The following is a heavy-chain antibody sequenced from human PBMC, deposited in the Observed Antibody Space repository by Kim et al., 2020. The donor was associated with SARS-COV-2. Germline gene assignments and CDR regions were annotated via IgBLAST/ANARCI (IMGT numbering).Heavy chain of an antibody. V-gene: IGHV3-21*01. CDR3: ARECGYSYGRDFDY. J-gene: IGHJ4*02. D-gene: IGHD5-18*01. Sequence: GGSLRLSCAASGFTFSSYSMNWVRQAPGKGLEWVSSISSSSSYIYYAHSVKGRFTISRDNAKNSLYLQMNSLRAEDTAVYYCARECGYSYGRDFDYWGQGTLVTVSS. CDR2: ISSSSSYI. CDR1: GFTFSSYS.